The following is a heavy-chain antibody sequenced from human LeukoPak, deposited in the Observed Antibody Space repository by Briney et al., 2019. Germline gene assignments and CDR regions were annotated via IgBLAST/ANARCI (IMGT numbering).Heavy chain of an antibody. CDR1: GFTFSSYG. CDR3: FMGAYYYCSGGYQWSGKDAFDI. J-gene: IGHJ3*02. D-gene: IGHD3-10*01. CDR2: IWYDGSNK. V-gene: IGHV3-33*01. Sequence: GGSLRLSCAASGFTFSSYGMHWVREAPGKGLGWVAVIWYDGSNKYYADSVKGRFTISRDNSKNTLYLQMNSLRAEDTAVYYCFMGAYYYCSGGYQWSGKDAFDIWGQGTMVTVSS.